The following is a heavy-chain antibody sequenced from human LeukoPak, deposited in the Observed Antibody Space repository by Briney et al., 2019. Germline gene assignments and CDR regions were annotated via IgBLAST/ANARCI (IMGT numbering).Heavy chain of an antibody. CDR2: ISYDGSKK. Sequence: PGGSLRLSCAASGFTFSSYGMHWVRQAPGKGLEGVAVISYDGSKKYYADSVKGRFTISRDNSKTTLYLQMNSLRAEDTAVYYCAKDLRIVVVPAATYGMDVWGKGTTVTVSS. CDR1: GFTFSSYG. D-gene: IGHD2-2*01. V-gene: IGHV3-30*18. J-gene: IGHJ6*04. CDR3: AKDLRIVVVPAATYGMDV.